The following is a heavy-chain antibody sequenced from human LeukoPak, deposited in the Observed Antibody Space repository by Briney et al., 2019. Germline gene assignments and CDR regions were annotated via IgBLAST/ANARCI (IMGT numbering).Heavy chain of an antibody. V-gene: IGHV4-59*01. CDR1: GGSISSYY. J-gene: IGHJ5*02. CDR3: ARDGDIGWFDP. Sequence: PSETLSLTCTVSGGSISSYYWSWIRQPPGKGLEWIGYIYYSGSTNYNPSLKSRVTISVDTSKNQFSLKLSSVTAADTAVYYCARDGDIGWFDPWGQGTLVTVSS. CDR2: IYYSGST.